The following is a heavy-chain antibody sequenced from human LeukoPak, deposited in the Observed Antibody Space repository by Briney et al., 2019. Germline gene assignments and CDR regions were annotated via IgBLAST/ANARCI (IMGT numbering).Heavy chain of an antibody. Sequence: ASVKVSCKASGYTFTSYGITWVRQAPGQGLEWMGWISAYNGNTKYAQKFQGRVTMTTDTPTSTAYMELRSLRSDDTAVYYCARDSIGVAGSHWGQGTLVTVSS. CDR1: GYTFTSYG. CDR2: ISAYNGNT. D-gene: IGHD6-19*01. V-gene: IGHV1-18*01. J-gene: IGHJ4*02. CDR3: ARDSIGVAGSH.